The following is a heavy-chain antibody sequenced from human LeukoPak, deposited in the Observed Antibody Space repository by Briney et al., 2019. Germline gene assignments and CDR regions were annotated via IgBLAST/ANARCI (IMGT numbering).Heavy chain of an antibody. CDR2: INTNTGNP. V-gene: IGHV7-4-1*02. CDR3: ARERNDCYGSSGCVGDSYMDV. CDR1: GYTFTSYA. D-gene: IGHD3-22*01. J-gene: IGHJ6*03. Sequence: GASVKVSCKASGYTFTSYAMNWVREAPGQGLEWMGWINTNTGNPTYAQGLTGRFVFSLDTSVSTAYLQISSLKADDTAVYYCARERNDCYGSSGCVGDSYMDVWGKGTTVTVSS.